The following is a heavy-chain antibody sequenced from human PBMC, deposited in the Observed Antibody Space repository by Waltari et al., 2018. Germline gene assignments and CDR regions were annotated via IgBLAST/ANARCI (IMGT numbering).Heavy chain of an antibody. D-gene: IGHD6-19*01. V-gene: IGHV5-51*01. CDR1: GYSFTSHW. J-gene: IGHJ4*02. CDR3: VRRVGIAVAGTHFDY. Sequence: EVQLVQSGAEVKKPGESLKISCKASGYSFTSHWIGWARQMPGKGLEWMGIIYPCDSETRYSPSFRGQATVSADRSISTAYLQWSRLEASDTAIYYCVRRVGIAVAGTHFDYWGQGTLVTVSS. CDR2: IYPCDSET.